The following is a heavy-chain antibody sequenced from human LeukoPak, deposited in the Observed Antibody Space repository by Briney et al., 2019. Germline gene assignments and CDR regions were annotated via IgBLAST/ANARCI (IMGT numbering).Heavy chain of an antibody. D-gene: IGHD2-2*01. V-gene: IGHV3-23*01. CDR2: ISDNGVNT. J-gene: IGHJ6*02. Sequence: GGSLRLSCAASGFTFTSFAMSWVRQAPGKGLEWVSAISDNGVNTFYADSVKGRFTVSRDNSKDTLYLQMNSLRAEGTALYYCARYCVTTTCLATPGHYYGMDVWGQGTTLAVSS. CDR1: GFTFTSFA. CDR3: ARYCVTTTCLATPGHYYGMDV.